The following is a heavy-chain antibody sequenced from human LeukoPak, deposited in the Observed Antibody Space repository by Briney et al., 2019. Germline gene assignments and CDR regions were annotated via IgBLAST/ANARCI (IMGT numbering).Heavy chain of an antibody. Sequence: GGSLRLSCAASGFSFNTYSMNWIRQAPGKGLEWVSAISGSGGSTYYADSVKGRFTISRDNSKNTLYLQMNSLRAEDTAVYYCAKEPPSPRGYRWGQGTLVTVSS. V-gene: IGHV3-23*01. CDR2: ISGSGGST. D-gene: IGHD3-16*02. CDR3: AKEPPSPRGYR. CDR1: GFSFNTYS. J-gene: IGHJ4*02.